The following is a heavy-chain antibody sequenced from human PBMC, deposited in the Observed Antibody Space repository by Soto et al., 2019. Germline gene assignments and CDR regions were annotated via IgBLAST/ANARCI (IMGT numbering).Heavy chain of an antibody. CDR2: ISGSGGGT. D-gene: IGHD1-1*01. J-gene: IGHJ4*02. CDR1: GFTFSNYA. V-gene: IGHV3-23*01. CDR3: AKGCYAYRYSCIDY. Sequence: EVQLLESGGGLVQPGGSLRLSCAASGFTFSNYAMSWVRQAPGKGLEWVSVISGSGGGTYYADSVKGRFTISRDNSKNTLYLQMNSLRAEDTAVYYCAKGCYAYRYSCIDYWGQGTLVTVSS.